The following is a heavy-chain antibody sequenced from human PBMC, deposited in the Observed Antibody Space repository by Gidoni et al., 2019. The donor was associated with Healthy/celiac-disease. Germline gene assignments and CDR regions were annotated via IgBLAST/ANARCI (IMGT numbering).Heavy chain of an antibody. D-gene: IGHD2-21*01. CDR2: IFSNDEK. CDR3: ARFVGVSSSFDP. V-gene: IGHV2-26*01. Sequence: QVTLKESGPVLVTPTETLTLTCTVSGFSLSNARMGVSWIRQPPGKALEWLAHIFSNDEKSYSTSLKSRLTISKDTSKSQVVLTMTNMDPVDTATYDCARFVGVSSSFDPWGQGTLVTVSS. J-gene: IGHJ5*02. CDR1: GFSLSNARMG.